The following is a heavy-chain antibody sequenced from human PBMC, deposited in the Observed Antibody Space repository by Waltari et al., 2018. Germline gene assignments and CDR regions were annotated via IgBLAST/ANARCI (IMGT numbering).Heavy chain of an antibody. J-gene: IGHJ4*02. CDR3: LRDSSGSHFDY. CDR2: INPKNGDT. Sequence: LVQSGAAVKKPGASVKVSCKASGYTFTGYAILWVRQAPGQGLEWMGRINPKNGDTHYAQNFQGRVALTTDTSTNTAFMELQRLRSDDTAVYYCLRDSSGSHFDYWGQGTLVTVSS. D-gene: IGHD3-22*01. CDR1: GYTFTGYA. V-gene: IGHV1-2*06.